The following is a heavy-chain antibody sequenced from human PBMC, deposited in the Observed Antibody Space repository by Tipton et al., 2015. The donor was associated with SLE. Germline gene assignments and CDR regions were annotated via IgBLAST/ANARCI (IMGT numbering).Heavy chain of an antibody. CDR3: GRDVYCSGGNCFAFDI. V-gene: IGHV3-7*03. CDR1: PVTFTTYW. J-gene: IGHJ3*02. D-gene: IGHD2-15*01. Sequence: GSLRLSCAASPVTFTTYWMHWVRQAPGKGLEWVANINQDGSVKYYVDSVKGRFTISRDNAKNSLYLQMNSLRAEDTALYYCGRDVYCSGGNCFAFDIWGQGTLVTVSS. CDR2: INQDGSVK.